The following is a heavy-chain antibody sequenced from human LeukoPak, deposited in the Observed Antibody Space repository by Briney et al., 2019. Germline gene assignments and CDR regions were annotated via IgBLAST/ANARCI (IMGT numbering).Heavy chain of an antibody. CDR3: ARDPNFCPDGICYSGVFDF. CDR1: GYTFTDYY. Sequence: ASVKVSCKASGYTFTDYYIHWLRQAPGQGLEWVGRINPNSGGANYAQNFQGRVAMTRDTSISTAYMELSSLRSDDTAVYYCARDPNFCPDGICYSGVFDFWGQGTLVTVSS. J-gene: IGHJ4*02. V-gene: IGHV1-2*06. CDR2: INPNSGGA. D-gene: IGHD2-15*01.